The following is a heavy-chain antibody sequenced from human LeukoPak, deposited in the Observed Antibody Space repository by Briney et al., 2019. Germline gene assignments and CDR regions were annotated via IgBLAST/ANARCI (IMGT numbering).Heavy chain of an antibody. CDR1: GFTFSNYA. D-gene: IGHD1-26*01. CDR2: ISYDASSK. Sequence: GRSLRLSCAASGFTFSNYAMHWVRQAPGKGLEWVALISYDASSKYHADSVKGRFTISRDNSKTTLSLQMNSLRPEDTAVYYCARGGVVGGTTYRYFDYWGQGTLVTVSS. J-gene: IGHJ4*02. V-gene: IGHV3-30*04. CDR3: ARGGVVGGTTYRYFDY.